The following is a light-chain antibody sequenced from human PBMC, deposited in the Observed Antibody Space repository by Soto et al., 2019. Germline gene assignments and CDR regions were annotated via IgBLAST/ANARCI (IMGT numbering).Light chain of an antibody. Sequence: QSALTQPASVSGSRGQSIIISCFGRNTDVGQDKSVSWYQQGPGKAPKLLIFEVTNRPSGVSNRFSGSRSGNTASLTISGLQPDDEGDYFCVSYTENDTLVFATGTKVTVL. J-gene: IGLJ1*01. CDR2: EVT. CDR3: VSYTENDTLV. V-gene: IGLV2-14*01. CDR1: NTDVGQDKS.